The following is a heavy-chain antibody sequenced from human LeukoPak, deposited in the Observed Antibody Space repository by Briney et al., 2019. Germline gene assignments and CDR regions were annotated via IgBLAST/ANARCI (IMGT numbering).Heavy chain of an antibody. D-gene: IGHD3-22*01. CDR3: ARGPYSYDSSGAFDI. V-gene: IGHV4-34*01. CDR2: INHSGST. J-gene: IGHJ3*02. Sequence: SETLSLTCAVYGGSFSGYYWSWIRQPPGKGLEWIGEINHSGSTNYIPSLESRVTLSVDTSKNQFSLNLNSVTAADTAVYFCARGPYSYDSSGAFDIWGQGTMVTVSS. CDR1: GGSFSGYY.